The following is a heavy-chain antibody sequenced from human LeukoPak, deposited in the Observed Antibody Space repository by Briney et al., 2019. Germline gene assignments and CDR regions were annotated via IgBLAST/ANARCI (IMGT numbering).Heavy chain of an antibody. J-gene: IGHJ4*02. CDR2: IYSGDSHT. D-gene: IGHD4-17*01. CDR1: GYSFTYW. CDR3: ASARHGDYVWDY. V-gene: IGHV5-51*01. Sequence: GESLKISCKGSGYSFTYWIGWVRQMPGKGLEWMGIIYSGDSHTKYSPSFQGRVTISADKSISTAYLQWSSLEASDTAMYYCASARHGDYVWDYWGQGTLVTVAS.